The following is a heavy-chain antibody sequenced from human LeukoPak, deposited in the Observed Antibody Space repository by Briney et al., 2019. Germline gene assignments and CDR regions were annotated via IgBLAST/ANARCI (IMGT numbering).Heavy chain of an antibody. CDR2: IIPIFGTA. V-gene: IGHV1-69*13. D-gene: IGHD5-24*01. J-gene: IGHJ5*02. CDR3: ARARGGRWLQFGNWFDP. CDR1: GGTFSSNA. Sequence: SVKVSCKASGGTFSSNAISWVRQAPGQGLEWMGGIIPIFGTANYAQKFQGRVTITADESTSTAYMQLSSLRSEDTAVYYCARARGGRWLQFGNWFDPWGQGTLVTVSS.